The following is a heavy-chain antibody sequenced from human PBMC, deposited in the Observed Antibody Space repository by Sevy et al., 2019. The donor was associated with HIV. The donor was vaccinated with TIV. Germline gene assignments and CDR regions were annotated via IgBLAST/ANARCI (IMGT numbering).Heavy chain of an antibody. CDR3: ARALAAAASY. D-gene: IGHD6-25*01. Sequence: GGSVRLSCAASGFTFSSYWMNWVRQAPGKGLEWVANIKQDGSEKYYVDSVKGRFTISRDNAKNSMHLQMNSLRAEDTAVYYCARALAAAASYWGQGTLVTVSS. V-gene: IGHV3-7*01. J-gene: IGHJ4*02. CDR2: IKQDGSEK. CDR1: GFTFSSYW.